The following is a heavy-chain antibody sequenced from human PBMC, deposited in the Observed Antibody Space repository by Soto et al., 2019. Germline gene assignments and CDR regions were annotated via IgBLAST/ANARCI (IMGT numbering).Heavy chain of an antibody. CDR1: GFTFSGYV. V-gene: IGHV3-33*01. CDR2: IWQDGNNQ. J-gene: IGHJ3*02. CDR3: ARGYDSSGSGAFDI. D-gene: IGHD3-22*01. Sequence: QVQLVESGGGVVQPGRSLRLSCETSGFTFSGYVMHWVRQAPGKGLEWVSVIWQDGNNQYYAGSVKGRFTISRDNSKNTLHLQMKSLRAEETAVYYCARGYDSSGSGAFDIWGQGTMVTVSS.